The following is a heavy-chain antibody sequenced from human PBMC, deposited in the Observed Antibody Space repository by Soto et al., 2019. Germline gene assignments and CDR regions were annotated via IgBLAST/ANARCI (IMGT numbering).Heavy chain of an antibody. CDR3: ARTNWGWYSGMDV. CDR1: GGSFSVYY. Sequence: PSEPLSLTCAVYGGSFSVYYWSWIRQPPGKGLEWIVEIDHSLSTNYNPSLKSRVTISVDTSKNQFSLKLSSVPAGETAVYYCARTNWGWYSGMDVGGQGTTATVSS. D-gene: IGHD7-27*01. V-gene: IGHV4-34*01. CDR2: IDHSLST. J-gene: IGHJ6*02.